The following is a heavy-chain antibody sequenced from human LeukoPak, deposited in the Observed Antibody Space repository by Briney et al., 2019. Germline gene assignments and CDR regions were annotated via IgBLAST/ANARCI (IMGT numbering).Heavy chain of an antibody. Sequence: PGGSLRLSCAASGFTFSSYAMHWVRQAPGKGLEWVAVISYDGSNKYYADSVKGRFTISRDNSKNTLYLQMNSLRAEDTAVYYCARDSSLGGANHIRFDYWGQGTLVTVSS. V-gene: IGHV3-30-3*01. CDR2: ISYDGSNK. CDR3: ARDSSLGGANHIRFDY. J-gene: IGHJ4*02. CDR1: GFTFSSYA. D-gene: IGHD3-16*01.